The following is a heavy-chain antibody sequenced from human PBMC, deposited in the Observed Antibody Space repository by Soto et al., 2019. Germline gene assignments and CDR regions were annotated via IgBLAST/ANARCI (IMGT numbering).Heavy chain of an antibody. CDR1: GWSFGGYY. D-gene: IGHD3-3*01. V-gene: IGHV4-34*01. CDR2: INHSGST. Sequence: SETLSLTCAVYGWSFGGYYWSWIRQHPGKGLEWIGEINHSGSTNYNTSLKRRVTISVDTYKNQFSLKLSSVTAADTAVYYCARSKCVGVVTVRGLRTWLDPWGQGTLVTFS. J-gene: IGHJ5*02. CDR3: ARSKCVGVVTVRGLRTWLDP.